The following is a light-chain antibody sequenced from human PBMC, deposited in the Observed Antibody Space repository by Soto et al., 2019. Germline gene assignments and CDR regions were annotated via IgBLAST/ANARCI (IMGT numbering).Light chain of an antibody. CDR3: LSYDSGLSVVV. CDR1: SSNIGSDYD. J-gene: IGLJ2*01. V-gene: IGLV1-40*01. Sequence: QSVLTQPPSVSGAPGQRVTSSCTGSSSNIGSDYDVYWYQQLPGTAPKLLIYGNTNRPSGVPDRFSGSKSGTSASLAITGLQAEDEADYYCLSYDSGLSVVVIGGGTQLTVL. CDR2: GNT.